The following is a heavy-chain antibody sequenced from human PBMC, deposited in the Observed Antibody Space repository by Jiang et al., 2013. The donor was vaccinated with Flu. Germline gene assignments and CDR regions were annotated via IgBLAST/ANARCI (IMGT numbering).Heavy chain of an antibody. D-gene: IGHD6-6*01. V-gene: IGHV4-39*01. CDR2: IFYSGST. J-gene: IGHJ5*02. CDR1: GGSISSSSYY. Sequence: GSGLVKPSETLSLTCTVSGGSISSSSYYWGWIRQPPGKGLEWIGSIFYSGSTDYNPSLKSRVYISVDTSKNQFSLKLSSVTAADTAVYYCARLLDVIAPRANPDPWGQGTLVTVSS. CDR3: ARLLDVIAPRANPDP.